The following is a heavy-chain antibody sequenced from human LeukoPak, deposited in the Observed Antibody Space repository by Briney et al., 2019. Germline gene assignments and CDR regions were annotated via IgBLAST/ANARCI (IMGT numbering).Heavy chain of an antibody. CDR1: GFTFSNYA. Sequence: SGGSLRLSCAASGFTFSNYAMHWVRQAPGKGLEWVAVISYDGNNKYDADSVKGRFTISRDNSKNTLYLQMNSLRAEDTAVYYCAREYSSSPYYYYYMDVWGKGTTVTVSS. CDR2: ISYDGNNK. D-gene: IGHD6-6*01. J-gene: IGHJ6*03. V-gene: IGHV3-30-3*01. CDR3: AREYSSSPYYYYYMDV.